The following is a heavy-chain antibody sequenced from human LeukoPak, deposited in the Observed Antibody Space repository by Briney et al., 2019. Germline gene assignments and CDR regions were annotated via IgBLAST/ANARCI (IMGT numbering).Heavy chain of an antibody. D-gene: IGHD4-17*01. V-gene: IGHV3-48*03. CDR2: IGTSGSPV. CDR1: GFTFRSFE. CDR3: ARSRPTMTPEIGRSFDY. Sequence: PGGSLRLSCTASGFTFRSFEMNWVREAPGKGLEWVSYIGTSGSPVYYADSVKGRFTISRDNAENSLYLQMNSLRAEDTAVYYCARSRPTMTPEIGRSFDYWGQGTLVTVSS. J-gene: IGHJ4*02.